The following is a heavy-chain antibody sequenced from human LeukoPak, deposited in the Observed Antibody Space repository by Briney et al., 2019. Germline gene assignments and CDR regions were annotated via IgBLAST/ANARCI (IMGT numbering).Heavy chain of an antibody. CDR3: ARVRDSGNFRIHFHYQYFDY. Sequence: GASVRVSCKASGYTFTGYGISWVRQAPGQGLEWMGWINPYNGNTDHAQALQGRLTMTTDTSTSTASMELMSLRSDDTAVYYCARVRDSGNFRIHFHYQYFDYWGQGTLVTVSS. CDR2: INPYNGNT. J-gene: IGHJ4*02. D-gene: IGHD4-23*01. CDR1: GYTFTGYG. V-gene: IGHV1-18*01.